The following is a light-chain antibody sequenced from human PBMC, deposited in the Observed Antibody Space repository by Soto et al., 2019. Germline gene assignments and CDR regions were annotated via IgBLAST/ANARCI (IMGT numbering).Light chain of an antibody. CDR3: QQRTNWLT. V-gene: IGKV3-11*01. Sequence: EIVLTQSPATLSLSPGERATLSCRASQNVSTYLAWYQQKPGQAPRLLIYDASNRATGIPARFSGSGSVTDFPLTISSLEPEDFAVYYCQQRTNWLTFGPGTKVDIK. J-gene: IGKJ3*01. CDR1: QNVSTY. CDR2: DAS.